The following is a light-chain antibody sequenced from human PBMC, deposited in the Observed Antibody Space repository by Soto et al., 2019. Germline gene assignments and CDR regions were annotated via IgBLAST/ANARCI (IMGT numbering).Light chain of an antibody. Sequence: EIVMTQSPATLSVSPGERATLSCRASQSVSRILAWYQQKPGQAPRLLIYGASTRATGIAARFSGSGSETEFTLTISSLQSEDLAVYYCHQYNDWPETFGQGTKVEMK. J-gene: IGKJ1*01. CDR2: GAS. CDR1: QSVSRI. V-gene: IGKV3-15*01. CDR3: HQYNDWPET.